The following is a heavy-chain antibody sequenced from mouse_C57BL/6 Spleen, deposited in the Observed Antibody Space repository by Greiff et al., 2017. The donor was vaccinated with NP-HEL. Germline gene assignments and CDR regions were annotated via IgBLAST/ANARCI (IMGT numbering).Heavy chain of an antibody. D-gene: IGHD1-1*01. V-gene: IGHV5-4*01. Sequence: EVQLQESGGGLVKPGGSLKLSCAASGFTFSSYAMSWVRQTPEKRLEWVATISDGGSYTYYPDNVKGRFTISRDNAKNNLYLQMSHLKSEDTAMYYCARSYYYGSSHYYAMDYWGQGTSVTVSS. CDR2: ISDGGSYT. CDR3: ARSYYYGSSHYYAMDY. J-gene: IGHJ4*01. CDR1: GFTFSSYA.